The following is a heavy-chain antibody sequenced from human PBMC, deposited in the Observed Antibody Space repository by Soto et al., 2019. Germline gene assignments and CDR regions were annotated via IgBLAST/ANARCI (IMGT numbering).Heavy chain of an antibody. J-gene: IGHJ4*02. CDR3: ARDSGYKQWLVPVY. CDR2: IYSGGST. D-gene: IGHD6-19*01. CDR1: GFIVSSNY. Sequence: PGGSLRLSCTASGFIVSSNYMSWVRQAPGKGLEWVSVIYSGGSTYYADSVKGRFTISRDNSKNTLYLQMDSLRAEDTAVYYCARDSGYKQWLVPVYWGQGTLVTVSS. V-gene: IGHV3-53*01.